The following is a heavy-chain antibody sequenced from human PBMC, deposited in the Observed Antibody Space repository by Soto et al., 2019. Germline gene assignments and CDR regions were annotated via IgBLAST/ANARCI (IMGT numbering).Heavy chain of an antibody. CDR1: GYTFTGYY. CDR3: ARGEITIFGVVMNYYGMDV. CDR2: INPNSGGT. D-gene: IGHD3-3*01. Sequence: ASVKVSCKASGYTFTGYYMHWVRQARGQGLEWMGWINPNSGGTNYAQKFQGWVTMTRDTSISTAYMELSRLRSDDTAVYYCARGEITIFGVVMNYYGMDVWGQGTTVTVSS. J-gene: IGHJ6*02. V-gene: IGHV1-2*04.